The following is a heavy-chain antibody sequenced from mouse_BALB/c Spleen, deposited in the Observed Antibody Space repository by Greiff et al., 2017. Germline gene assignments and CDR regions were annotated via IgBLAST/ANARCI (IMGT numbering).Heavy chain of an antibody. CDR3: ARGNCYGSSYYAMDY. J-gene: IGHJ4*01. D-gene: IGHD1-1*01. CDR1: GFTFSSYA. Sequence: EVQGVESGGGLVKPGGSLKLSCAASGFTFSSYAMSWVRQTPEKRLEWVASISSGGSTYYPDSVKGRFTISRDNARNILYLQMSSLRSEDTAMYYCARGNCYGSSYYAMDYWGQGTSVTVSS. V-gene: IGHV5-6-5*01. CDR2: ISSGGST.